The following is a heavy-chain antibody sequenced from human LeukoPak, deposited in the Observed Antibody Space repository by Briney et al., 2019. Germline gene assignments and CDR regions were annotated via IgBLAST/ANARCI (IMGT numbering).Heavy chain of an antibody. J-gene: IGHJ4*02. D-gene: IGHD3-22*01. Sequence: ASVKASCKASGYTFTGYYMHWVRQAPGQGLEWMGWINPNSGGTNYAQKFQGRVTMTRDTSISTAYMELSRLRSDDTAVYYCASTLDYDSSGYLDYWGQGTLVTVSS. CDR2: INPNSGGT. V-gene: IGHV1-2*02. CDR3: ASTLDYDSSGYLDY. CDR1: GYTFTGYY.